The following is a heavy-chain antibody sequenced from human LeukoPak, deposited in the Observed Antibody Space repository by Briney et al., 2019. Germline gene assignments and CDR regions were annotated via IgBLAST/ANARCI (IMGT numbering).Heavy chain of an antibody. CDR2: IDNDGRDT. V-gene: IGHV3-74*01. D-gene: IGHD1-14*01. J-gene: IGHJ3*02. CDR3: ARGGYHHGSDI. CDR1: EFTLSNYW. Sequence: GGSLRLSCAASEFTLSNYWMHWVRQAPGEGLVWVSRIDNDGRDTIYADSVKGRFTISRDNGKNTLYLQMNSLRAEDTAVYYCARGGYHHGSDIWGQGTLVTVSS.